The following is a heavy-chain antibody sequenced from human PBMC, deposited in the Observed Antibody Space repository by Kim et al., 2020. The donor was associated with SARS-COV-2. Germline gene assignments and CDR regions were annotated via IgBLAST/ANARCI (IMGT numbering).Heavy chain of an antibody. CDR2: MYYFGDT. J-gene: IGHJ4*02. D-gene: IGHD3-22*01. V-gene: IGHV4-39*01. CDR3: ARHSPLSGYFDH. CDR1: GDSVSSGSHY. Sequence: SETLSLTCSVSGDSVSSGSHYWGWIRQPPGKGLEWIGSMYYFGDTNYNPSLKSRVTISVDTSKNQVSLRLNSVTAADTALYYCARHSPLSGYFDHWGQGTPVTVSS.